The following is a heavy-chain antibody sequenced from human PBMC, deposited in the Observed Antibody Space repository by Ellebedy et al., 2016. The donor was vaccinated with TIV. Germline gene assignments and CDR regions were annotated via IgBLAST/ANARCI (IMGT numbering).Heavy chain of an antibody. J-gene: IGHJ6*02. CDR3: ARLPSNYGRQLGRDV. Sequence: MPSETLSLTCIVSGSSISGYYWSWIRQPPGKGLEYIGHIHYSGNSDYNPSLKSRLIISVDASKNQFSLRLRSVTAADTAVYYCARLPSNYGRQLGRDVWGQGATVTVSS. CDR1: GSSISGYY. D-gene: IGHD3-10*01. V-gene: IGHV4-59*08. CDR2: IHYSGNS.